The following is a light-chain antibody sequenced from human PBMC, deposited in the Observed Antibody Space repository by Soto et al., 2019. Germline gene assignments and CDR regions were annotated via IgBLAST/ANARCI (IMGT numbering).Light chain of an antibody. CDR2: GAS. J-gene: IGKJ4*01. CDR3: QQYDGSVLT. Sequence: EIVLMQSPGTLSLSPGERATLSCRASEIVSGAYLTWYQQKPDQAPRLLIYGASSRATGIPDRFSGSGSGTDFTLTISRLEPEDSAVYYCQQYDGSVLTFGGGTKVDI. CDR1: EIVSGAY. V-gene: IGKV3-20*01.